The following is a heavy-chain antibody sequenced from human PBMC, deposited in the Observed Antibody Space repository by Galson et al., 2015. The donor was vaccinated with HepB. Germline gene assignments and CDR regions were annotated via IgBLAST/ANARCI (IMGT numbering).Heavy chain of an antibody. V-gene: IGHV3-43D*03. CDR2: ISWDGGST. CDR3: AKDAMVRGITTDAFDI. D-gene: IGHD3-10*01. J-gene: IGHJ3*02. Sequence: SLRLSCAASGFIFDDYAMHWVRQAPGKGLEWVSLISWDGGSTNYADSVKGRFTISRDNSKNSLYLQMNSLRAEDTALYYCAKDAMVRGITTDAFDIWGQGTMVTVSS. CDR1: GFIFDDYA.